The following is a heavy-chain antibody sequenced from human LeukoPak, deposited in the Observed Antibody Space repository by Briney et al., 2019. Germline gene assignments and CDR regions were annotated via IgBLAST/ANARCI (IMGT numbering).Heavy chain of an antibody. CDR3: ARTFMTTVTLLFDY. V-gene: IGHV4-39*01. CDR2: IYYSGST. Sequence: SETLSLTCTVSGGSISSSSYYWGWIRQPPGKGLEWIGSIYYSGSTYYNPSLKSRVTISVDTSKNQFSLKLSSVTAADTAVYYCARTFMTTVTLLFDYWGQGTLVTVSS. D-gene: IGHD4-17*01. CDR1: GGSISSSSYY. J-gene: IGHJ4*02.